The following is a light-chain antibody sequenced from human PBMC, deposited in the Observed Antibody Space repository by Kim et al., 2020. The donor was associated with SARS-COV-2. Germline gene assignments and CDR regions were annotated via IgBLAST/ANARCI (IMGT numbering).Light chain of an antibody. CDR1: SSDVGGYNY. Sequence: GQSITISCTGTSSDVGGYNYVSWYQQHPGKAPKLMIYEVSNRPSGVSNRFSGSKSGNTASLTVSGLQAEDEADYYCSSYTSSSTLVFGAGTQVTVL. J-gene: IGLJ7*01. CDR2: EVS. CDR3: SSYTSSSTLV. V-gene: IGLV2-14*01.